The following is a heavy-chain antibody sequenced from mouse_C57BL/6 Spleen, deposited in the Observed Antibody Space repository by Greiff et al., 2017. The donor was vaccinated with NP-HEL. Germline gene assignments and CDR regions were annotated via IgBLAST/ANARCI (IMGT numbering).Heavy chain of an antibody. CDR3: TREGYYGSPDYYAMDY. Sequence: EVQLVESGEGLVKPGGSLKLSCAASGFTFSSYAMSWVRQTPEKRLEWVAYISSGGDYIYYADTVKGRFTISRDNARNTLYLQMSSLKSEDTAMYYCTREGYYGSPDYYAMDYWGQGTSVTVSS. J-gene: IGHJ4*01. D-gene: IGHD1-1*01. V-gene: IGHV5-9-1*02. CDR1: GFTFSSYA. CDR2: ISSGGDYI.